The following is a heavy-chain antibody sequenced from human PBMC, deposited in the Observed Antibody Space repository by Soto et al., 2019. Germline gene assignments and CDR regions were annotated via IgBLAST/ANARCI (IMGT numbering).Heavy chain of an antibody. CDR3: TRGRITVITEIPPSDX. Sequence: GGSLRLSCAGSGFIFGDYSLTWFRQAPGKGLERVGFIRSKTYGGKTEYAASVQGRFTISRDDSQSIAYLQMNSLKTEDTAVYFCTRGRITVITEIPPSDXWGQGTLVTVSX. D-gene: IGHD3-22*01. CDR2: IRSKTYGGKT. J-gene: IGHJ4*02. CDR1: GFIFGDYS. V-gene: IGHV3-49*03.